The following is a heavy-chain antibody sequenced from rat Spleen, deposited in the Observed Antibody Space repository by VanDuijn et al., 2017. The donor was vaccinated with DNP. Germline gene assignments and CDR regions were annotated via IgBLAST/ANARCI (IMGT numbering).Heavy chain of an antibody. Sequence: EVKLVESGGGLVQPGRSLKLSCAASGLNFSDYWMGWVRQTPGKGLEWMGEIKQDSTVINHNPSLRNRFTISRDNAQNMLYLQMNNLESEDTDIYYCVTRGTGSDNWFAYWGQGTLVTVSS. V-gene: IGHV4-2*01. CDR2: IKQDSTVI. D-gene: IGHD5-1*01. CDR1: GLNFSDYW. J-gene: IGHJ3*01. CDR3: VTRGTGSDNWFAY.